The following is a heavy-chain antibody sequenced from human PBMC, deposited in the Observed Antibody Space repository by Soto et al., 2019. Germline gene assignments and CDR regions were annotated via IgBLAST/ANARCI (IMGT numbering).Heavy chain of an antibody. V-gene: IGHV3-53*01. CDR1: GFTVSSNY. D-gene: IGHD1-20*01. CDR2: IYSGGST. Sequence: PGGSLRLSCAASGFTVSSNYMSWVRQAPGKGLEWVSVIYSGGSTYYADSVKGRFTISRDNSKNTLYLQMNSLRAEDTAVYYCARDINYYYYGMDVWGQGTTVTVS. J-gene: IGHJ6*02. CDR3: ARDINYYYYGMDV.